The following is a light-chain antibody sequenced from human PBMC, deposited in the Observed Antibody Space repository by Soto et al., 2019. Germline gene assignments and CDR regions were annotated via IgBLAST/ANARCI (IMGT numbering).Light chain of an antibody. J-gene: IGKJ1*01. CDR1: QSVSSSY. V-gene: IGKV3-20*01. CDR3: QRYGRSRT. Sequence: EIVLTQSPGTLSLSPGERATLSCRASQSVSSSYLAWYQQKPGQDPRLLIYSISSRATGIPDSFSGSGSGTDFTLTISRLEPEDFAVYYCQRYGRSRTFGQGTKVEIK. CDR2: SIS.